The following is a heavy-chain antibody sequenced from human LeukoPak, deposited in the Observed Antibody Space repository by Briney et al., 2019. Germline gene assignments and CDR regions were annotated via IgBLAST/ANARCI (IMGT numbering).Heavy chain of an antibody. D-gene: IGHD6-13*01. CDR2: ISYDGSNK. J-gene: IGHJ4*02. CDR3: ARPPTRSSSGYYFDY. V-gene: IGHV3-30-3*01. Sequence: GGSLRLSCAASGFTFSSYAMHWVRQAPGKGLEWVAVISYDGSNKYYADSVKGRFTISRDNSKKTLYLQMNSLRAEDTAVYYCARPPTRSSSGYYFDYWGQGTLVTVSS. CDR1: GFTFSSYA.